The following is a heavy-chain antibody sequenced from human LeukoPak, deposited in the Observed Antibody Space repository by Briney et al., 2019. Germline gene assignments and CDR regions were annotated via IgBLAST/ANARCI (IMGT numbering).Heavy chain of an antibody. V-gene: IGHV4-4*07. J-gene: IGHJ4*02. CDR2: IYTSGST. Sequence: SETLSLTCTVSGGSISSYYWSWIRQPAGKGLEWIGRIYTSGSTNYNPSLKSRVTMSADTSKNQFSLKLSSVTAADTAVYYCAREVFGSTYYYDSSGYPYFDYWGQGTLVTVSS. D-gene: IGHD3-22*01. CDR3: AREVFGSTYYYDSSGYPYFDY. CDR1: GGSISSYY.